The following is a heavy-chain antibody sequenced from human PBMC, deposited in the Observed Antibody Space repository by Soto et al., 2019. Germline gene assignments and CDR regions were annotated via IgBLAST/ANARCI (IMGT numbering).Heavy chain of an antibody. D-gene: IGHD3-10*01. Sequence: PGGSLRLSXGASGFIFSNFDMHWVRQTTEKGLEWVSGIGFAGDTNYSGSVKGRFTISRENAKNSLFLQMNSLRVGDTAVYYCVRGLPGGFDPWGQGTLVTVS. J-gene: IGHJ5*02. CDR1: GFIFSNFD. CDR2: IGFAGDT. CDR3: VRGLPGGFDP. V-gene: IGHV3-13*01.